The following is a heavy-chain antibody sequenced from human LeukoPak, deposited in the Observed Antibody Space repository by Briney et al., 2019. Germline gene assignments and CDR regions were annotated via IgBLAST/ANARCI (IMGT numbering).Heavy chain of an antibody. V-gene: IGHV4-34*01. J-gene: IGHJ4*02. CDR1: GGSFNTYY. Sequence: PPETLSLTCAVYGGSFNTYYWSWIRQPPGKGLEWIGEINHSGSTNYNPSLKSRVIISVDTSKNQLSLKLSSVTAADTAVYYCARVDKNGGTTFDYWGQGTLVTVSS. CDR2: INHSGST. CDR3: ARVDKNGGTTFDY. D-gene: IGHD2/OR15-2a*01.